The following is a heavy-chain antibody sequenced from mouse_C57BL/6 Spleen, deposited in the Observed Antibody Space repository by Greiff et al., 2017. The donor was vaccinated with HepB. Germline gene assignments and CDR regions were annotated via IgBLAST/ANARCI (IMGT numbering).Heavy chain of an antibody. CDR1: GYAFSSSW. V-gene: IGHV1-82*01. CDR2: IYPGDGDT. CDR3: ARHYYGSRGNYFDY. J-gene: IGHJ2*01. Sequence: VQLQQSGPELVKPGASVKISCKASGYAFSSSWMNWVKQRPGKGLEWIGRIYPGDGDTKYNGKFKGKATLTADKSSSTAYMQLSNLTSEDSAVYFCARHYYGSRGNYFDYWGQGTTLTVSS. D-gene: IGHD1-1*01.